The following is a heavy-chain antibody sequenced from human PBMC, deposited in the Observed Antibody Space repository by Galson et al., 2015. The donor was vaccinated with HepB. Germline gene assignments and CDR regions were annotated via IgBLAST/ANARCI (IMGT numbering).Heavy chain of an antibody. CDR1: GFTFSHYA. J-gene: IGHJ4*02. Sequence: SLRLSCAASGFTFSHYAMNWVRQAPGKGLEWVSYISSSRTTIYYADSVKGRFTISRDNARNSLYLQMNSLRAEDTAVYYCARDRLDYYDSNGYYYFDYWGQGTLVTVSS. D-gene: IGHD3-22*01. CDR2: ISSSRTTI. V-gene: IGHV3-48*04. CDR3: ARDRLDYYDSNGYYYFDY.